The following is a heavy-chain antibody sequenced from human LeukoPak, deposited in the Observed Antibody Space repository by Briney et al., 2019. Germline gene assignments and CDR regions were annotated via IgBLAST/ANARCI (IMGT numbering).Heavy chain of an antibody. CDR3: AKDRGVGATTFDY. CDR2: ISGSGGST. D-gene: IGHD1-26*01. CDR1: GFTFSNYA. V-gene: IGHV3-23*01. Sequence: GGSLKLSCAASGFTFSNYAMSWVRQAPGKGLEWVSAISGSGGSTYYADSVKGRFTISRDNSKNTLYLQMNSLRAEDTAVYYCAKDRGVGATTFDYWGQGTLVTVSS. J-gene: IGHJ4*02.